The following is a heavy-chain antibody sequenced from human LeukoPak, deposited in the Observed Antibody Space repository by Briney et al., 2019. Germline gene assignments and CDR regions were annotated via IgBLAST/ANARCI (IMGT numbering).Heavy chain of an antibody. CDR1: GFTFSSYS. Sequence: TTGGSLRLSCAASGFTFSSYSMNWVRQAPGKGLEWVSSISSSSSYIYYADSVKGRFTISRDNAKNSLYLQMNSLRAEDTAVYYCARDGSYDFWSGYYAFDIWGQGTMVTVSS. CDR2: ISSSSSYI. J-gene: IGHJ3*02. D-gene: IGHD3-3*01. V-gene: IGHV3-21*01. CDR3: ARDGSYDFWSGYYAFDI.